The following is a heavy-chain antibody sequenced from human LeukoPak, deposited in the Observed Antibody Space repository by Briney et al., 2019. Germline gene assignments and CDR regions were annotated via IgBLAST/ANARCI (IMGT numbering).Heavy chain of an antibody. CDR2: IRYDGVND. V-gene: IGHV3-30*02. Sequence: GGSLRLSCAASGFTFGSYGMHWVRQAPGKGLEWVAYIRYDGVNDYYADSVTGRFTISRDISKNTLYLQMNSLRAEDTAVYYCAKDRGVFGVTYSLDYWGQGTLVTVSS. CDR1: GFTFGSYG. CDR3: AKDRGVFGVTYSLDY. D-gene: IGHD3-3*01. J-gene: IGHJ4*02.